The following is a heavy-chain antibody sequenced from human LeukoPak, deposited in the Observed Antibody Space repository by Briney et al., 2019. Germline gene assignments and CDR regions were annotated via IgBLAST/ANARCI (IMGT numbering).Heavy chain of an antibody. Sequence: PGGSLRLSCAASGFKFSDHYIDWVRQAPGKGLEWVSYITGSGSTIYYADPVKGRLTVSRDNAKNSLYLQMNSLRAEDTAVYYCAAGYSGGLYGIDYWGQGTLVTVSS. J-gene: IGHJ4*02. CDR1: GFKFSDHY. CDR2: ITGSGSTI. CDR3: AAGYSGGLYGIDY. V-gene: IGHV3-11*04. D-gene: IGHD6-19*01.